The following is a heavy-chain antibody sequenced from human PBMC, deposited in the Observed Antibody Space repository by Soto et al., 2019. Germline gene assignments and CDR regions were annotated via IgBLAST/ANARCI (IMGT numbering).Heavy chain of an antibody. CDR3: ASLYVWGSYRRDY. CDR2: IYYSGST. Sequence: PSETLSLTCTVSGGSINSGGYYWNWIRQHPGKGLEWIGYIYYSGSTYYNPSLKSRVTISVDTSKNQFSLKLSSVTAADTAVYYCASLYVWGSYRRDYWGQGTLVTVSS. J-gene: IGHJ4*02. D-gene: IGHD3-16*02. V-gene: IGHV4-31*03. CDR1: GGSINSGGYY.